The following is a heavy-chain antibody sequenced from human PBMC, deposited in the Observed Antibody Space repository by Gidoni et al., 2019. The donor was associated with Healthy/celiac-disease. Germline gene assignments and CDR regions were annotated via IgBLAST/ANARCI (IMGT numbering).Heavy chain of an antibody. Sequence: EVQLVESGGGLVQPGRSLRLSCAASGFTFDDYAMHWVRQAPGKGLEWVSGISGNSGSIGYADSVKGRFTISRDNAKNSLYLQMNSLRAEDTALYYCAKDYYDSSGYYRGGFDYWGQGTLVTVSS. CDR2: ISGNSGSI. V-gene: IGHV3-9*01. J-gene: IGHJ4*02. CDR3: AKDYYDSSGYYRGGFDY. D-gene: IGHD3-22*01. CDR1: GFTFDDYA.